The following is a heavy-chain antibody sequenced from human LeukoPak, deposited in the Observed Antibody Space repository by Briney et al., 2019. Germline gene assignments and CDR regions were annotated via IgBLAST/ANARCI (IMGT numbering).Heavy chain of an antibody. CDR2: IYYSGST. V-gene: IGHV4-59*01. Sequence: SETLSLTCTVSGGSISDYHWSWIRQPPGKGLEWIGYIYYSGSTNYNPSLKSRVTISLDTSKNQFSLKLSSVTAADTAVYYCARDRSSGWILYGMDVWGQGTTVTVSS. J-gene: IGHJ6*02. CDR1: GGSISDYH. CDR3: ARDRSSGWILYGMDV. D-gene: IGHD6-19*01.